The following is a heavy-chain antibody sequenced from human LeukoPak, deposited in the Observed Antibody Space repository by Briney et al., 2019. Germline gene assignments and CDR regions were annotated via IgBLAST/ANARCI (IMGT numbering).Heavy chain of an antibody. CDR3: GSIGSSWYEDY. D-gene: IGHD6-13*01. CDR2: IKEDGSEK. V-gene: IGHV3-7*01. J-gene: IGHJ4*02. Sequence: GGSLRLSCVGSGFTFSSYWINWVRQAPGKGLEWVANIKEDGSEKYYVDSVKGRFTISRDNAKNSLYLQMNSLRAEDTAVYYCGSIGSSWYEDYCGQGTLVTVSS. CDR1: GFTFSSYW.